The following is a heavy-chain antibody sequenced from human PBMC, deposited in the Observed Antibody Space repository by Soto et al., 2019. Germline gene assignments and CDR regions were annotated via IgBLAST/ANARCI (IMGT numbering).Heavy chain of an antibody. Sequence: GGSLRLSCAASVFTFSSYAMHWVRQAPGKGLEWVAVISYDGSNKYYADSVKGRFTISRDNSKNTLYLQMNSLRAEDTAVYYCARDRGEQWAYYFDYWGQGTLVTVSS. J-gene: IGHJ4*02. CDR1: VFTFSSYA. CDR2: ISYDGSNK. V-gene: IGHV3-30-3*01. CDR3: ARDRGEQWAYYFDY. D-gene: IGHD6-19*01.